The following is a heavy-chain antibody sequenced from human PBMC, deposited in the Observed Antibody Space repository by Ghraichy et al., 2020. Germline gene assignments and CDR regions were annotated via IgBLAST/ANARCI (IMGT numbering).Heavy chain of an antibody. CDR3: ARAPPYSSSWYWFDP. CDR2: ISAYNGNT. CDR1: GYTFTSYG. V-gene: IGHV1-18*04. J-gene: IGHJ5*02. D-gene: IGHD6-13*01. Sequence: ASLKVSCKASGYTFTSYGISWVRQAPGQGLEWMGWISAYNGNTNYAQKLQGRVTMTTDTSTSTAYMELRSLRSDDTAVYYCARAPPYSSSWYWFDPWGQGTLVTVSS.